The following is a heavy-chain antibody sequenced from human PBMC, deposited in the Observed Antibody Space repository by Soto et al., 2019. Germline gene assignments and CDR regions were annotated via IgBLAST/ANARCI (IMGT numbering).Heavy chain of an antibody. J-gene: IGHJ6*02. D-gene: IGHD3-22*01. V-gene: IGHV3-30*18. CDR3: AKYFEGHFYYDSSGHMRDSYGMDV. CDR2: ISYDGSNK. Sequence: GSLRLSCAASGFTFSSYGMHWVRQAPGKGLEWVAVISYDGSNKYYADSVKGRFTISRDNSKNTLYLHMNCLRAEDTALYYCAKYFEGHFYYDSSGHMRDSYGMDVWGQGTTVTVSS. CDR1: GFTFSSYG.